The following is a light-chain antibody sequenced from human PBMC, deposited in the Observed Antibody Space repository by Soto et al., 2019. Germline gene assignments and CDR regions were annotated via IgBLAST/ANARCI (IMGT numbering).Light chain of an antibody. CDR1: RSNIGDNL. CDR3: ACWDGDLIGRV. Sequence: QSVLTQPPSASATPGHTVTISCSGRRSNIGDNLVNWYHQVPGAAPRLVIHSTYRRPSGVPGRFSGSKSGTSASLVIGGLQSEDEGVYYCACWDGDLIGRVFGGGTQLTVL. CDR2: STY. V-gene: IGLV1-44*01. J-gene: IGLJ7*01.